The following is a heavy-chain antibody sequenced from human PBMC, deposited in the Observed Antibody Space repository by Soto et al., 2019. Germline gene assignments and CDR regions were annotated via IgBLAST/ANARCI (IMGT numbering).Heavy chain of an antibody. CDR3: GSVRPSGYVLS. D-gene: IGHD6-25*01. CDR1: GGSFSGYY. CDR2: INHSGST. Sequence: NPSETLSLTCAVYGGSFSGYYWSWIRQPPGKGLEWIGEINHSGSTNYNPSLKSRVTISIDTSKNQFSLRLASVTAADTAFYYCGSVRPSGYVLSWGQGTLVTVSS. V-gene: IGHV4-34*01. J-gene: IGHJ5*02.